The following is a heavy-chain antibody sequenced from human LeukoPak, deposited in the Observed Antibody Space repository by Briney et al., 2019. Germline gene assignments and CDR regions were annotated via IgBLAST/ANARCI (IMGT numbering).Heavy chain of an antibody. CDR3: ARGLSGYDSPLPYFDY. V-gene: IGHV5-51*01. CDR1: GYSFTSYW. Sequence: GESLKISCKGSGYSFTSYWIGWVRQMPGKGLEWVGIIYPGDSDTRYSPSFQGQVTISADKSISTAYLQWSSLKASDTAMYYCARGLSGYDSPLPYFDYWGQGTLVTVSS. J-gene: IGHJ4*02. D-gene: IGHD5-12*01. CDR2: IYPGDSDT.